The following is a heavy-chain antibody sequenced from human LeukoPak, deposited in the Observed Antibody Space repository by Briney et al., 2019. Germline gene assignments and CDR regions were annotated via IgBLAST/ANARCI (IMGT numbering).Heavy chain of an antibody. V-gene: IGHV1-2*02. CDR3: ARDGDPNCSGTSCYWWFDP. D-gene: IGHD2-2*01. CDR1: GYTFIGYY. CDR2: INPNSGGT. Sequence: ASVKVSCKASGYTFIGYYMHWVRQTPGQGLEWMGWINPNSGGTNYAQKFQGRVTMTRDTSTSTAYMELSRLRSDDTAVYYCARDGDPNCSGTSCYWWFDPWGQGTLATVSS. J-gene: IGHJ5*02.